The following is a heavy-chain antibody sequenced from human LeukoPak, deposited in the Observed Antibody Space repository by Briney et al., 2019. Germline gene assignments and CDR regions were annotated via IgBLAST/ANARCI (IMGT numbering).Heavy chain of an antibody. CDR3: ARSRGYISSGLGEVLDY. V-gene: IGHV3-11*03. J-gene: IGHJ4*02. CDR2: ISSSSSYT. D-gene: IGHD5-18*01. CDR1: GFTFSDYY. Sequence: GGSLRLSCAASGFTFSDYYMSWIRQAPGKGLEWVSYISSSSSYTNYADSVKGRFTISRDNAKNSLYLQMNSLRAEDTAVYYCARSRGYISSGLGEVLDYWGQGTLVTVSS.